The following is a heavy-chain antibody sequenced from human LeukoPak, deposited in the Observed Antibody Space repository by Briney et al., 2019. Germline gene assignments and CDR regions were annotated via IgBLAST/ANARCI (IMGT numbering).Heavy chain of an antibody. J-gene: IGHJ4*02. D-gene: IGHD2-15*01. V-gene: IGHV3-48*04. Sequence: GGSLRLSCAASGFTFSSYSMNWVRQALGKGLEWVSYISSSSSTIYYADSVKGRFTISRDNAKNSLYLQMNSLRAEDTAVYYCTWSYCSGGSCPDYWGQGTLVTVSS. CDR3: TWSYCSGGSCPDY. CDR1: GFTFSSYS. CDR2: ISSSSSTI.